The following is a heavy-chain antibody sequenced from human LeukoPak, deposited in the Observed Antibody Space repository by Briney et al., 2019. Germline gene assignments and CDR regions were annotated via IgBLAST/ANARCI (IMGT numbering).Heavy chain of an antibody. CDR1: GGSFSGYY. CDR3: ARGRIAVAGTKNFFDY. J-gene: IGHJ4*02. Sequence: SETLSLTCAVYGGSFSGYYWSWIRQPPGKGLEWIGEINHSGSTNYNPSLKSRVTISVDTSKNQFSLKLSSVTAADTAVYYCARGRIAVAGTKNFFDYWGQGTLVTVSS. D-gene: IGHD6-19*01. V-gene: IGHV4-34*01. CDR2: INHSGST.